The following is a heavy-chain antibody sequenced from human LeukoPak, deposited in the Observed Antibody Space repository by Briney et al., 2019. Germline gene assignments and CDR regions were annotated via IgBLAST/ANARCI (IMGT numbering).Heavy chain of an antibody. CDR1: GYTFTGYY. CDR3: ARADEDYYYYYMDV. Sequence: ASVKVSCKASGYTFTGYYMHWVRQAPGQGLEWMGWINPNSGGTNYAQKFQGRVTMTRDTSISTAYMELSRLRSDDTAVYYCARADEDYYYYYMDVWGKGTTVTVSS. J-gene: IGHJ6*03. CDR2: INPNSGGT. V-gene: IGHV1-2*02.